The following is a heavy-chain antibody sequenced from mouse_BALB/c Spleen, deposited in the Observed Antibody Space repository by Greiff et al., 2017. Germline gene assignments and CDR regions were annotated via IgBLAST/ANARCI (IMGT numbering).Heavy chain of an antibody. D-gene: IGHD2-4*01. J-gene: IGHJ2*01. CDR1: GYSITSDYA. CDR3: ASSTMITTDFDY. CDR2: ISYSGST. Sequence: VQLQQSGPGLVKPSQSLSLTCTVTGYSITSDYAWHWIRQFPGNKLEWMGYISYSGSTSYNPSLKSRISITRDTSKNQFFLQLNSVTTEDTATYYCASSTMITTDFDYWGQGTTLTVSS. V-gene: IGHV3-2*02.